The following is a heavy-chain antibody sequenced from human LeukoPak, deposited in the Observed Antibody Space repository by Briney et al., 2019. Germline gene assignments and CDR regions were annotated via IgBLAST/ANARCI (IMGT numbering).Heavy chain of an antibody. D-gene: IGHD2-8*02. CDR1: GFTFSSYW. Sequence: GGSLRLSCAASGFTFSSYWMHWVRQAPGKGLVWVSRTNSDGITTSYADSVKGRSTISRDNSKSTLSLQMNSLRAEDTAIYYCATYRQVLLPFESWGQGTLVTVSS. CDR2: TNSDGITT. V-gene: IGHV3-74*01. CDR3: ATYRQVLLPFES. J-gene: IGHJ4*02.